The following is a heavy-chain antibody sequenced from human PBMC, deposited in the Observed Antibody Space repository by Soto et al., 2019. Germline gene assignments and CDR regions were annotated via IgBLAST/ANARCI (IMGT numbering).Heavy chain of an antibody. D-gene: IGHD5-18*01. J-gene: IGHJ3*02. CDR3: AKGLAGYSYGNDAFDI. V-gene: IGHV3-23*01. Sequence: GGSLRLSCAASGFTFSSYAMSWVRQAPGKGLEWVSAISGSGGSTYYADSVKGRFTISRDNSKNTLYLQMNSLRAEDTAVYYCAKGLAGYSYGNDAFDIWGKGTMVTVAS. CDR1: GFTFSSYA. CDR2: ISGSGGST.